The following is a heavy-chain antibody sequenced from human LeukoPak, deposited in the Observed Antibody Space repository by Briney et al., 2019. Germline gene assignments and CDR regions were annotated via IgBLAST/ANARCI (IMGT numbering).Heavy chain of an antibody. CDR2: IYYSGST. CDR1: GGSISSYY. J-gene: IGHJ4*02. D-gene: IGHD4-23*01. V-gene: IGHV4-59*12. Sequence: PSETLSLTCTVSGGSISSYYWSWIRQPPGKGLEWIGYIYYSGSTYYNPSLKSRVTISVDTSKNQFSLKLSSVTAADTAVYYCARDVDGGNSHYFDYWGQGTLVTVSS. CDR3: ARDVDGGNSHYFDY.